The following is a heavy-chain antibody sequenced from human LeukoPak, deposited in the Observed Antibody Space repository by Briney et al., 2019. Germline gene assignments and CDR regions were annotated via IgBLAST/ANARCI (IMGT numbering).Heavy chain of an antibody. V-gene: IGHV4-34*01. Sequence: PSETLSLTCGIDDGPFSTVSWTWIRQPPGKGLEWIGEIHYSGSTTYNPSLSSRITISRDTSKKEFSLTMTSVTAADTAVYYCARGRGEWYWGQGTLVTVSS. D-gene: IGHD3-3*01. CDR2: IHYSGST. CDR1: DGPFSTVS. CDR3: ARGRGEWY. J-gene: IGHJ4*02.